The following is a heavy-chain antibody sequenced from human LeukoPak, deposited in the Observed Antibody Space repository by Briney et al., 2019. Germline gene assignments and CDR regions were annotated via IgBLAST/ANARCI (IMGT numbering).Heavy chain of an antibody. CDR2: IYYSGST. J-gene: IGHJ4*02. V-gene: IGHV4-59*01. CDR3: ASKQYGSGSWSFDY. CDR1: GGSISSYY. D-gene: IGHD3-10*01. Sequence: PSETLSLTCTVSGGSISSYYWSWIRQPPGKGLEWIGYIYYSGSTNYNPSLKSRVTISVDTSKNQFSLKLSSVTAADTAVYYCASKQYGSGSWSFDYGGQGTLVTVS.